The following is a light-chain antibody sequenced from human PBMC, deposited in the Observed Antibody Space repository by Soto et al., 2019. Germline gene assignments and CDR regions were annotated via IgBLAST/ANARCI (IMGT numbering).Light chain of an antibody. CDR2: AAS. CDR1: QGIRND. V-gene: IGKV1-6*01. Sequence: AIQMTHSPSALSASVRDRVTITCRASQGIRNDLGWYQQKKGKAPKLLIYAASSLQSGVPSRFSGSGYGTDFNLTISSLQTEDFGTYYCLQDYNYPWTFGQGTKVDIK. CDR3: LQDYNYPWT. J-gene: IGKJ1*01.